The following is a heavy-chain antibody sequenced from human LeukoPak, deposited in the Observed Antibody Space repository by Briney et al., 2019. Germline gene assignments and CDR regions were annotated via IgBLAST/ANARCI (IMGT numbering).Heavy chain of an antibody. CDR2: ISYDGSNK. J-gene: IGHJ3*02. D-gene: IGHD3-16*01. V-gene: IGHV3-30*18. Sequence: GGPLRLSCVASEFTFRSYDMHWVRQAPGKGLEWVAVISYDGSNKDYADSVKGRFTISRDNTKNTLFQQMNSLRAEDTAVYYCAKEVRGDAVDIWGQGTMVTVSS. CDR3: AKEVRGDAVDI. CDR1: EFTFRSYD.